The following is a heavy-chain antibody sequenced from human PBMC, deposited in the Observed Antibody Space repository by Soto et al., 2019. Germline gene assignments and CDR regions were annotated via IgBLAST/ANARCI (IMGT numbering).Heavy chain of an antibody. V-gene: IGHV3-23*01. CDR1: GFTFSSYA. CDR3: AKASGWFGEFDY. J-gene: IGHJ4*02. CDR2: ISGSGGST. D-gene: IGHD3-10*01. Sequence: EVQLLESGGGLVQPGGSLRLSCAASGFTFSSYAMSWVRQAPGKGLGWVSAISGSGGSTYYADSVKGRLTISRDNSKNTLYLQMNSLRAEDTAVYYCAKASGWFGEFDYWGQGTLVTVSS.